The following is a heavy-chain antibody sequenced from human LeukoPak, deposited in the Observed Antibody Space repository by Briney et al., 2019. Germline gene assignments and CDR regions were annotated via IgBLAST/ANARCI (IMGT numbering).Heavy chain of an antibody. CDR1: GGTFSSYA. CDR3: ARERVVEMASDY. CDR2: IIPILGIA. Sequence: GSSVKVSCKASGGTFSSYAISWVRQAPGQGLEWMGRIIPILGIANYAQKFQGRVTITADKSTSTAYMELSSLRSEDTAVYYCARERVVEMASDYWGQGTLVTVSS. D-gene: IGHD2-2*01. J-gene: IGHJ4*02. V-gene: IGHV1-69*04.